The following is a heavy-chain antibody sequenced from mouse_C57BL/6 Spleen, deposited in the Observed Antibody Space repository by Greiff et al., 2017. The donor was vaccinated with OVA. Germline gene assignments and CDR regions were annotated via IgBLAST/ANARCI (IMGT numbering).Heavy chain of an antibody. J-gene: IGHJ1*03. V-gene: IGHV1-50*01. Sequence: QVQLQQSGAELVKPGASVKLSCKASGYTFTSYWMQWVKQRPGQGLEWIGEIDPSDSYTNYNQKFKGKATLTVDTSSSTAYMQLSSLTSEDSAVYSCEKRRGGTEWYLDVWGRGTTFTAPS. CDR1: GYTFTSYW. CDR3: EKRRGGTEWYLDV. D-gene: IGHD3-3*01. CDR2: IDPSDSYT.